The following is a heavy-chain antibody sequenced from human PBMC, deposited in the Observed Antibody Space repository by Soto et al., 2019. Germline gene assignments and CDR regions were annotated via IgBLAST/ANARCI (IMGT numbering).Heavy chain of an antibody. V-gene: IGHV3-30*18. Sequence: GGSLRLSCAASGFTFSSYGMHWVRQAPGKGLEWVAVISYDGSNKYYADSVKGRFTISRDSSKNTLYLEMNSLRAEDTAVYYCAKGEYYYGSGSPYYGMDVWGQGTTVTVSS. D-gene: IGHD3-10*01. CDR3: AKGEYYYGSGSPYYGMDV. J-gene: IGHJ6*02. CDR2: ISYDGSNK. CDR1: GFTFSSYG.